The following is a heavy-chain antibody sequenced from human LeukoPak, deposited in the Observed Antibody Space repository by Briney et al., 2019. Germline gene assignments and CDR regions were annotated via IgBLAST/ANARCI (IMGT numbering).Heavy chain of an antibody. CDR1: GFTFSNYT. CDR3: VATSGSSTN. CDR2: VSYGGSIK. J-gene: IGHJ4*02. Sequence: GRSLRLSCVASGFTFSNYTMHWVRRAPGKGLEWVAVVSYGGSIKYYADSVKSRLTISRDNSENTLYLQMNSLRAGDTAVYYCVATSGSSTNWGQGTLVTVSS. V-gene: IGHV3-30-3*01. D-gene: IGHD2-2*01.